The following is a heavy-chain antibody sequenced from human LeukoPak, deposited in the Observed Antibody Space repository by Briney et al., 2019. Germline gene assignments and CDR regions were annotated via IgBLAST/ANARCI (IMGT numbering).Heavy chain of an antibody. J-gene: IGHJ4*02. Sequence: ASVKVSCKASGGTFSSYVISWVRQAPGQGLAWMGRIIPILGIANYAQKFQGRVTITADKSTSTAYMELSSLRSEDTAVYYCARDLVVVPGYFDYWGQGTLVTVSS. CDR3: ARDLVVVPGYFDY. CDR1: GGTFSSYV. CDR2: IIPILGIA. D-gene: IGHD2-2*01. V-gene: IGHV1-69*04.